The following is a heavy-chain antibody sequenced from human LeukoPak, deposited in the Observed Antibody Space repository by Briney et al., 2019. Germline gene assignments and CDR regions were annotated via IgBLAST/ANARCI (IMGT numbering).Heavy chain of an antibody. CDR1: GFTFSSYW. D-gene: IGHD1-7*01. V-gene: IGHV3-7*01. Sequence: PGGSLRLSCAASGFTFSSYWMSWVRQAPGKGLEWVANIKQDGSEKYYADSVKGRFTISRDNSKNTLYLQMNSLRAEDTAVYYCARVWGVNWNYVLSDYWGQGTLVTVSS. CDR3: ARVWGVNWNYVLSDY. J-gene: IGHJ4*02. CDR2: IKQDGSEK.